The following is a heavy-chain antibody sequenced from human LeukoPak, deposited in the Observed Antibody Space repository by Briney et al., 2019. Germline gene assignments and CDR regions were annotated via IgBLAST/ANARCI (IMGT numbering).Heavy chain of an antibody. D-gene: IGHD3-9*01. CDR3: ASYDILTNNYFDY. Sequence: SETLSLTCTVSGGSISSGGYFWSWIRQTPGKGLEWIGYIYHSGSTYYNPSLKSRVTISVDRSKNQFSLKLSSVTAADTAVYYCASYDILTNNYFDYRGQGTLVTVSS. V-gene: IGHV4-30-2*01. CDR1: GGSISSGGYF. CDR2: IYHSGST. J-gene: IGHJ4*02.